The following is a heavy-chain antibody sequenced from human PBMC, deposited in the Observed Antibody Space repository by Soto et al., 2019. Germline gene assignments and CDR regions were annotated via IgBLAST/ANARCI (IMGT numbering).Heavy chain of an antibody. J-gene: IGHJ4*02. CDR3: TTGDILTER. Sequence: EVQLLESGGGLVQPGGSLRLSCAASGFTFSSYAMSWVRQAPGKGLEWVGRIKTTTEGGTTDYAAPVKGRFAISRDDSKNTLYLQMNSLKTDDTALYYCTTGDILTERWGQGTLVTVSS. V-gene: IGHV3-15*01. D-gene: IGHD3-9*01. CDR2: IKTTTEGGTT. CDR1: GFTFSSYA.